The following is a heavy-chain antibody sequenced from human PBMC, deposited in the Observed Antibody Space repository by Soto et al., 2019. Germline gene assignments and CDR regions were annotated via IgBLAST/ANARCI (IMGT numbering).Heavy chain of an antibody. V-gene: IGHV1-69*13. D-gene: IGHD5-12*01. CDR3: ARVEMATITDYYYGMDV. CDR2: IIPIFGTA. Sequence: SVKVSCKASGYTFTSYGISWVRQAPGQGLEWMGGIIPIFGTANYAQKFQGRVTITADESTSTAYMELSSLRSEDTAVYYCARVEMATITDYYYGMDVWGQGTTVTVSS. CDR1: GYTFTSYG. J-gene: IGHJ6*02.